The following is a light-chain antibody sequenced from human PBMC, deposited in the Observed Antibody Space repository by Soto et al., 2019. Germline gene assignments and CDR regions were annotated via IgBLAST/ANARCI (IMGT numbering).Light chain of an antibody. Sequence: DIQMTQSPSTLSASVGDRVTITCRASQSISSWLAWYQQKPGKAPKLLISKASSLEGGVPSRFSGSGSGTDFSVTISSLQPDDFATYYCQKYDSYSWTFGQGTKVEIK. CDR1: QSISSW. CDR2: KAS. J-gene: IGKJ1*01. V-gene: IGKV1-5*03. CDR3: QKYDSYSWT.